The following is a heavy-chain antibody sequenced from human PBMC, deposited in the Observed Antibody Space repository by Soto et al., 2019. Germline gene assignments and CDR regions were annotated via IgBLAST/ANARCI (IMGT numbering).Heavy chain of an antibody. Sequence: SETLSLTCTVSGGSISSYYWSWIRQPPGKGLEWIGYIYYSGSTNYNPSLKSRVTISVDTSKNQFSLKLSSVTAADTAVYYCARFLLTNVFDYWGQGTLVTVSS. CDR3: ARFLLTNVFDY. J-gene: IGHJ4*02. CDR2: IYYSGST. V-gene: IGHV4-59*01. CDR1: GGSISSYY. D-gene: IGHD3-9*01.